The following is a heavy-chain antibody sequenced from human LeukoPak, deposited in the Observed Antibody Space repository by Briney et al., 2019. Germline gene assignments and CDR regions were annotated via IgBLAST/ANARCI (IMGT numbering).Heavy chain of an antibody. CDR3: ARELRTSLSHRGRGLDY. Sequence: GSSVKVSCKASGYTFTSYDINWGRQAPGPGVEWLGWMNPNSGNTGYAQKFQGRVTITRNTSISTAYMELSSLRSEDTAVYYCARELRTSLSHRGRGLDYWGQGTLVTVSS. J-gene: IGHJ4*02. CDR2: MNPNSGNT. V-gene: IGHV1-8*03. CDR1: GYTFTSYD. D-gene: IGHD3-16*02.